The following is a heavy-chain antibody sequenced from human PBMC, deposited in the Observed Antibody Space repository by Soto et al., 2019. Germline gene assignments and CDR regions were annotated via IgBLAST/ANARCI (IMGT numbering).Heavy chain of an antibody. CDR3: AREGVMITFGGSVGAFDI. Sequence: EVQLVESGGGLVQPGGSLRLSCAASGFTFSSYEMNWVRQAPGKGLEWVSYISSSGSTIYYADSVKGRFTISRDNAKNSLYLQMTSLRAEDTAVYYCAREGVMITFGGSVGAFDIWGQGTMVTVSS. V-gene: IGHV3-48*03. D-gene: IGHD3-16*01. CDR2: ISSSGSTI. J-gene: IGHJ3*02. CDR1: GFTFSSYE.